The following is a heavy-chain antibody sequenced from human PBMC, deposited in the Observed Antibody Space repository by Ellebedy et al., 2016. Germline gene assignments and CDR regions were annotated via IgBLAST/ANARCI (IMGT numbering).Heavy chain of an antibody. Sequence: SETLSLXXAVYGGSFSGYYWSWIRQSPEKGLEWIGSISYSGSTYYNPSLKSRVTISVDTSKNQFSLKLSSVTAADTAVYYCASPKWGYYYGSGSALDYWGQGTLVTVSS. D-gene: IGHD3-10*01. V-gene: IGHV4-34*01. CDR3: ASPKWGYYYGSGSALDY. J-gene: IGHJ4*02. CDR2: ISYSGST. CDR1: GGSFSGYY.